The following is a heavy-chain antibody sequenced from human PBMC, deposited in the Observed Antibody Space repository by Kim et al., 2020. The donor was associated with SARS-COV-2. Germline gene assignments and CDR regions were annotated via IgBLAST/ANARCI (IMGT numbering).Heavy chain of an antibody. CDR3: TIGILGYSDDVDY. V-gene: IGHV3-15*01. Sequence: YAETVKGRFTISRDDSNSKLFLQMNSLKTEDTAIYYCTIGILGYSDDVDYWGQGTPVTVSS. J-gene: IGHJ4*02. D-gene: IGHD5-12*01.